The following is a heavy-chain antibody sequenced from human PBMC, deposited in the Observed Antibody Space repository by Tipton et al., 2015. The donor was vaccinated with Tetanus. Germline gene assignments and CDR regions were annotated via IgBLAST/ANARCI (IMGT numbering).Heavy chain of an antibody. CDR2: IYYSGTT. Sequence: TLSLTCTVSGGSIISADHYWSWIRQPPGKGLEWIGYIYYSGTTYYSPSLKSRVTVSADPSQNQFSLKLSSVTAADTAVYYCARIHDFLSGHFDFWGQGTLVTVSS. D-gene: IGHD3-3*01. V-gene: IGHV4-61*08. J-gene: IGHJ4*02. CDR1: GGSIISADHY. CDR3: ARIHDFLSGHFDF.